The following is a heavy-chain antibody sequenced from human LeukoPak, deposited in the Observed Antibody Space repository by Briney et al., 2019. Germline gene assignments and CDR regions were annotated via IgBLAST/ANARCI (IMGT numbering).Heavy chain of an antibody. D-gene: IGHD2-15*01. CDR2: ISLSSGTI. J-gene: IGHJ4*02. CDR3: ARDRGYCSGGSCYTYYFDY. V-gene: IGHV3-48*02. CDR1: GFTFSSYA. Sequence: GGSLRLSCAASGFTFSSYAMNWVRQAPGKGLEWISYISLSSGTIYYADSVKGRFTISRDNAKNSLYLQMNSLRDEDTAVYYCARDRGYCSGGSCYTYYFDYWGQGTLVTVSS.